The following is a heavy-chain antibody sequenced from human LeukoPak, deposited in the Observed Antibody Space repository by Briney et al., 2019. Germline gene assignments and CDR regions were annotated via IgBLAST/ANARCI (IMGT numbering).Heavy chain of an antibody. CDR1: GGTFISYA. CDR2: IIPIFGTA. V-gene: IGHV1-69*06. J-gene: IGHJ6*03. CDR3: ARVGYEYYDSSDYYYYMDV. Sequence: GASVKVSCKASGGTFISYAISWVRQAPGQGLEWMGGIIPIFGTANYVQKFQGRVTITPDKSTSTAYMELSSLRSEDTAVYYCARVGYEYYDSSDYYYYMDVWGKGTTVTVSS. D-gene: IGHD3-22*01.